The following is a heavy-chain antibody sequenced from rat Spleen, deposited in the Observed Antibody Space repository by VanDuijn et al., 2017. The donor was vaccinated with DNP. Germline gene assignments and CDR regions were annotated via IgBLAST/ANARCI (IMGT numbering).Heavy chain of an antibody. D-gene: IGHD1-4*01. CDR2: ISYDGGRT. V-gene: IGHV5-22*01. J-gene: IGHJ2*01. CDR3: ARHVLPLRVWDY. CDR1: GFTFRDYY. Sequence: EVQLVESGGGLVQPGRSLKLSCVASGFTFRDYYMAWVRQVPTKGLEWVAYISYDGGRTYNGDSVKGRFTISRDNAKNTLYLQMNSLRSEDTATYYCARHVLPLRVWDYWGQGVMVTVSS.